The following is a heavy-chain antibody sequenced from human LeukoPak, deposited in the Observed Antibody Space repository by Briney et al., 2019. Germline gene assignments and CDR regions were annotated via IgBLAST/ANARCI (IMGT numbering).Heavy chain of an antibody. CDR2: INHNGNVN. V-gene: IGHV3-7*03. D-gene: IGHD2-15*01. Sequence: PGGSLRLSCAASGFTFTSAWMSWVRQAPGKGLEWVASINHNGNVNYYVDSVKGRFTISRDNAKNSLYLQMSNLRAEDTAVYFCARGGSLDVWGQGATVTVSS. J-gene: IGHJ6*02. CDR1: GFTFTSAW. CDR3: ARGGSLDV.